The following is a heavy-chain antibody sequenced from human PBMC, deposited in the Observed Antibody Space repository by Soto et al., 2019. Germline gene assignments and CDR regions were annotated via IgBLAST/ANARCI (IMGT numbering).Heavy chain of an antibody. Sequence: ASVKVSCKASGYTFTGYYMHWVRQAPGQGLEWMGWINPNSGGTNYAQKFQGRVTMTRDTSISAAYMELSRLRSDDTAVYYCARDHYSNYGAGPDYYGMDVWGQGTTVTVSS. D-gene: IGHD4-4*01. J-gene: IGHJ6*02. CDR2: INPNSGGT. CDR1: GYTFTGYY. V-gene: IGHV1-2*02. CDR3: ARDHYSNYGAGPDYYGMDV.